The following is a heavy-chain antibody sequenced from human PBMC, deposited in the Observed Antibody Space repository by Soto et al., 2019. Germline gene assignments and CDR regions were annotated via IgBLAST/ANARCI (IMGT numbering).Heavy chain of an antibody. D-gene: IGHD1-26*01. CDR2: ISYDGSNK. CDR1: GFTFSSYG. Sequence: GGSLRLSCAASGFTFSSYGMHWVRQAPGKGLEWVAVISYDGSNKYYADSVKGRFTISRDNSKNTLYLQMNSLRAEATAVYYCAKDLRRGGSYPRYYYGMDVWGQGTTVTVSS. V-gene: IGHV3-30*18. CDR3: AKDLRRGGSYPRYYYGMDV. J-gene: IGHJ6*02.